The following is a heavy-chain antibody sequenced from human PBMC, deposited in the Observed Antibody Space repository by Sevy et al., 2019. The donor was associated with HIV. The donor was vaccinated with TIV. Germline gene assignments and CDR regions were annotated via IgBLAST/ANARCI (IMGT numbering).Heavy chain of an antibody. J-gene: IGHJ4*02. CDR3: ARGRGADYGDYVFDY. CDR1: GFTFSSYV. D-gene: IGHD4-17*01. V-gene: IGHV3-30-3*01. CDR2: ISDDGSNK. Sequence: GGSLRLSCAASGFTFSSYVMYWVRQAPGKGLEWVAVISDDGSNKYYADSVKGRFTISRDNSKNTLYVQMNSLRAEDTAVYYCARGRGADYGDYVFDYWGQGTLVTFSS.